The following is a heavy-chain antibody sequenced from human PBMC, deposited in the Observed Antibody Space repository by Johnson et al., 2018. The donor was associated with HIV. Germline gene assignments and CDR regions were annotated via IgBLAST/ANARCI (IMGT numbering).Heavy chain of an antibody. CDR2: ISWDGGST. CDR1: GFTFDDYT. Sequence: VQLVESGGVVVQPGGSLRLSCAASGFTFDDYTMHWVRQAPGKGLEWVSLISWDGGSTYYADSVKGRFTISRDNSKNSLYLQMNSLRAEGTALYYCARAPRWSHTFDLWCQGTMVTVSS. J-gene: IGHJ3*01. D-gene: IGHD2-15*01. V-gene: IGHV3-43*01. CDR3: ARAPRWSHTFDL.